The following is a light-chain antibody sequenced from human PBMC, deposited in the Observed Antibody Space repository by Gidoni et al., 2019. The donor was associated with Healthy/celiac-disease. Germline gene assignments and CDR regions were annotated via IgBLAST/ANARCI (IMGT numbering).Light chain of an antibody. Sequence: DIQMTQSPSSLSASVGDRVTITCRASQSISSYLNWYQQKPGKAPKLLIYAASSFQSGVPSRFSGSGSVTDFTLTISSLQPDDFATYYCQQSYSTPYTFXXXTKLEIK. CDR1: QSISSY. J-gene: IGKJ2*01. CDR2: AAS. CDR3: QQSYSTPYT. V-gene: IGKV1-39*01.